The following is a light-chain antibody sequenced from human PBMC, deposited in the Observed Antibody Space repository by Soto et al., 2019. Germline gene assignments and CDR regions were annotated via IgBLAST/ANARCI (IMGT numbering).Light chain of an antibody. CDR1: SSDVGGYNY. CDR2: VVS. CDR3: SSYTNINTRACV. V-gene: IGLV2-14*01. J-gene: IGLJ1*01. Sequence: QSALAQPTSVSGSPGQSIAISCTGSSSDVGGYNYVSWHQQHPGKAPKVLISVVSNRPSGVSNRFSGSKSGNTASLTISGLQAEYEAEYYCSSYTNINTRACVFGTGTKVTVL.